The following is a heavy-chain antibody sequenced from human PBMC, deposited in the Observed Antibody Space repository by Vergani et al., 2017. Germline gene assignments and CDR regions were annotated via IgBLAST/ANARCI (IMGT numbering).Heavy chain of an antibody. V-gene: IGHV3-48*01. CDR3: AKDQFGDYHTEAFDI. D-gene: IGHD4-17*01. CDR1: GFTFSSYS. Sequence: EVQLVESGGGLVQPGGSLRLSCAASGFTFSSYSMNWVRQAPGKGLEWVSYISSSSSTIYYADSVKGRFTISRDNAKNSLYLQMNSLRAEDTAVYYCAKDQFGDYHTEAFDIWGQGTMVTVSA. J-gene: IGHJ3*02. CDR2: ISSSSSTI.